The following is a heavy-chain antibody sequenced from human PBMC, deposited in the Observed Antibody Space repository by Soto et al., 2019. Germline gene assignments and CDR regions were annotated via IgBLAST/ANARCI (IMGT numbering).Heavy chain of an antibody. J-gene: IGHJ6*02. CDR3: ARGRRSTTGYYGLDV. Sequence: QVQLQESGPGLVKPSETLSLTCSVSGDSVSSYYWSWIRQPPGKGLEWIGYVYYDGSTNYNPSLETRVTISIDTSKNQVSLKLNSVTAADTAVYHCARGRRSTTGYYGLDVWGQGTTVAVSS. D-gene: IGHD2-8*02. V-gene: IGHV4-59*02. CDR1: GDSVSSYY. CDR2: VYYDGST.